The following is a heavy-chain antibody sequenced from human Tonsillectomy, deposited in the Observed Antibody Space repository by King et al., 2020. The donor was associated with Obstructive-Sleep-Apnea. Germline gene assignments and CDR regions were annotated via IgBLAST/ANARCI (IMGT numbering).Heavy chain of an antibody. Sequence: QLVQSGAEVKKPGSSVKVSCKASGCTFSSYAISWVRQAPGQGLEWMGGIIPNLGIANYAQKFQGRVTITADKSTSTAYMELSSLRSEDTAVYYCARDYSAAIRPHGYYFYYCGQGTLFTVSS. CDR3: ARDYSAAIRPHGYYFYY. V-gene: IGHV1-69*09. CDR2: IIPNLGIA. CDR1: GCTFSSYA. J-gene: IGHJ4*02. D-gene: IGHD2-2*01.